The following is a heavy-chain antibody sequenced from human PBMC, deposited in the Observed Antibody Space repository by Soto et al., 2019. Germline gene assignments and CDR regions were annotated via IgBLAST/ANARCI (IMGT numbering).Heavy chain of an antibody. J-gene: IGHJ4*02. CDR1: GFTFSDHY. CDR3: TRAARYYFDS. CDR2: SRNKAKSYTT. Sequence: VQLVESGGGLVQPGESLRLSCAASGFTFSDHYMDWVRQAPGKGLEWVGRSRNKAKSYTTEYAASVKGRFTISRDDSKNSLYLQMNSLKTEDTAVYYCTRAARYYFDSWGQGTLVTVSS. V-gene: IGHV3-72*01.